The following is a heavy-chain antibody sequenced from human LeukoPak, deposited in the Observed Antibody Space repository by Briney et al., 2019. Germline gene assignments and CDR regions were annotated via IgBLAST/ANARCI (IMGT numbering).Heavy chain of an antibody. V-gene: IGHV1-69*13. CDR1: GGTFSSYA. CDR2: IIPIFGTA. J-gene: IGHJ4*02. D-gene: IGHD6-19*01. Sequence: SVKVSCKASGGTFSSYAISWVRQAPGQGLEWMGGIIPIFGTANYAQKFQGRVTITADESTSTAYMELSSLRSEDTAVYYCARGPVDSSGWSTIDYWGQGTLVTVSS. CDR3: ARGPVDSSGWSTIDY.